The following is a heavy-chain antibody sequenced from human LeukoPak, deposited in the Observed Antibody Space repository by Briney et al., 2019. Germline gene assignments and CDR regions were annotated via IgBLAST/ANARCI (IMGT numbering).Heavy chain of an antibody. J-gene: IGHJ1*01. V-gene: IGHV1-69*05. Sequence: SVKVSCKDSGGTFSSYAISWVRQAPGQGLEWMGGIIPIFGTANYAQKFQGRVTITTDESTSTAYMELSSLRSEDTAVYYCARHSDYYDSSGPFQHWGQGTLVTVSS. CDR2: IIPIFGTA. CDR1: GGTFSSYA. CDR3: ARHSDYYDSSGPFQH. D-gene: IGHD3-22*01.